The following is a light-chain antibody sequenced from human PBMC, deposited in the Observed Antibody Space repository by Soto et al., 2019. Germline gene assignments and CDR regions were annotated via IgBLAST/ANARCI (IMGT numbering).Light chain of an antibody. V-gene: IGKV3-15*01. CDR3: QLYVTSPEWT. Sequence: EIVMTQSPATLPVSPGERATLSCRASQSVSSNLAWYQQKPGQAPRLLIYGASTRATGIPARFSGSGSGTEFTLTISRLEPEDFAVYYCQLYVTSPEWTFGQGTKVDIK. CDR2: GAS. J-gene: IGKJ1*01. CDR1: QSVSSN.